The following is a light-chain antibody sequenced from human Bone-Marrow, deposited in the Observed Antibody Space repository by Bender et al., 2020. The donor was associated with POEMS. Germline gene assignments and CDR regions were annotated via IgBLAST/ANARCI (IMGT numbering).Light chain of an antibody. J-gene: IGLJ2*01. Sequence: QSALTQPASVSGSPGQSISISCTGSSSDVGDFSYVSWYQHHPGKAPKLMIYDATTRTSGVSYRFSGSKSGYTASLTISGLQAEDEAFYYCSSYAGSSTYVVFGGGTKLTVL. CDR1: SSDVGDFSY. V-gene: IGLV2-14*03. CDR2: DAT. CDR3: SSYAGSSTYVV.